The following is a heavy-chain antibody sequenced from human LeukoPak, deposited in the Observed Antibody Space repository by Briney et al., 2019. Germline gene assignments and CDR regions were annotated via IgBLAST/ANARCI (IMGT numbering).Heavy chain of an antibody. CDR3: ARLPYDFWSGSLGY. Sequence: GGSLRLSCAASGFTFSSYWMSWVRQAPGKGLEWVANIKQDGSEKYYVDSVKGRFTISRDNAKNSLYLQMNSLRAEDTAVYYCARLPYDFWSGSLGYWGQGTLVTVSS. V-gene: IGHV3-7*01. J-gene: IGHJ4*02. CDR2: IKQDGSEK. D-gene: IGHD3-3*01. CDR1: GFTFSSYW.